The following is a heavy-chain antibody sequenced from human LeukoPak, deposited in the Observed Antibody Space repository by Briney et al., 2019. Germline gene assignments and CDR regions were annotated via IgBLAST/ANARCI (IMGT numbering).Heavy chain of an antibody. CDR3: ARDLDWFDP. CDR1: GDIVSSNGAA. V-gene: IGHV6-1*01. CDR2: TYYRSKWYN. Sequence: SQTLSLTCAISGDIVSSNGAAWNWTRRSPSGGLEWLGRTYYRSKWYNNYAVSVKSRITINPDTSKNQFSLQLNSVTPEDTAVYYCARDLDWFDPWGQGTLVTVSS. J-gene: IGHJ5*02.